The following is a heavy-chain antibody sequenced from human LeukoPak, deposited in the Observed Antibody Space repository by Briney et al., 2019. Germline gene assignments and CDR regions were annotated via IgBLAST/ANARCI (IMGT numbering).Heavy chain of an antibody. CDR1: GGSISSSSYY. Sequence: PSETLSLTCTVSGGSISSSSYYWGWVRQPPGKGLEWIGSIYYSGSTYYNPSLKSRVTISVDTSKNQFSLKLSSVTAADTAVYYCARLWWTGSPSITMVRGVVDYWGQGTLVTVSS. CDR3: ARLWWTGSPSITMVRGVVDY. CDR2: IYYSGST. J-gene: IGHJ4*02. D-gene: IGHD3-10*01. V-gene: IGHV4-39*01.